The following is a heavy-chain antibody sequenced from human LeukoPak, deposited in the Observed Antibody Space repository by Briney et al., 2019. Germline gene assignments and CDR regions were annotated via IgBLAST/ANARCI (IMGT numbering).Heavy chain of an antibody. D-gene: IGHD4-23*01. CDR3: AKDGVVKSDAFDI. Sequence: GGSLRLSCAASGFTFSSYGMHWVRQAPGKGLEWVAFIRYDGSNKYCADSVKGRFTISRDNSKNTLYLQMNSLRAEDTAVYYCAKDGVVKSDAFDIWGQGTMVTVSS. CDR1: GFTFSSYG. CDR2: IRYDGSNK. V-gene: IGHV3-30*02. J-gene: IGHJ3*02.